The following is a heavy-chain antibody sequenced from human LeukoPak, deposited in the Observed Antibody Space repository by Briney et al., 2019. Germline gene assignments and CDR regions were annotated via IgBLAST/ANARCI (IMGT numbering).Heavy chain of an antibody. V-gene: IGHV3-30-3*01. CDR1: GFTFSSFA. CDR2: ISYDGSNE. J-gene: IGHJ4*02. Sequence: PGRSLRLSCAASGFTFSSFAMHWVRQAPGKGLEWVAGISYDGSNEYYADSVKGRFTISRVNSKNRLYLQMNSLRGDDTAIYYCARPISGTSRPFDYWGQGTLVTVSS. CDR3: ARPISGTSRPFDY. D-gene: IGHD1-20*01.